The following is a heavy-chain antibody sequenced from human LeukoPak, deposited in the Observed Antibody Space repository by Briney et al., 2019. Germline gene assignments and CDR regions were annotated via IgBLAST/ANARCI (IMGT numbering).Heavy chain of an antibody. D-gene: IGHD3/OR15-3a*01. CDR2: DPNSGCT. CDR3: ARDQARTTTWYLYMNY. J-gene: IGHJ4*02. V-gene: IGHV1-2*02. Sequence: DPNSGCTNSAQKFQARVTLTRDTASATVYMELSSLRSNDTAVYYCARDQARTTTWYLYMNYWGQGTLVTVSS.